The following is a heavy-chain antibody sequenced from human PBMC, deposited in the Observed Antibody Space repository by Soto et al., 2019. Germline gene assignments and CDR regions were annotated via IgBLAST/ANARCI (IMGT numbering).Heavy chain of an antibody. Sequence: EVQLLESGGGLVQPGGSLRLSCAASGFTFSSYAMSWVRQAPGKGLEWVSAISGSGGSTYYADSVKGRFTISRDNSKNTLYLQMNSLRAEDTAVYYWARIDYGPDAFDIWGQGTMVTVSS. V-gene: IGHV3-23*01. CDR3: ARIDYGPDAFDI. D-gene: IGHD4-17*01. CDR1: GFTFSSYA. J-gene: IGHJ3*02. CDR2: ISGSGGST.